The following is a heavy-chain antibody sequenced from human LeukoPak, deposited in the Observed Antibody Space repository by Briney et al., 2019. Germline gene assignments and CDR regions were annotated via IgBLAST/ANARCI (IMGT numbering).Heavy chain of an antibody. CDR3: AREVAGTPWIDY. CDR1: GGSIGTYY. V-gene: IGHV4-59*01. Sequence: PSETLSLTCTVSGGSIGTYYWSWIRQPPGKGLEWIGYIYYNGYTDYNPSLKSRVTISLHTSKNQFSLKLSSVTAADTAVYFCAREVAGTPWIDYWGQGTLVTVSS. CDR2: IYYNGYT. D-gene: IGHD6-19*01. J-gene: IGHJ4*02.